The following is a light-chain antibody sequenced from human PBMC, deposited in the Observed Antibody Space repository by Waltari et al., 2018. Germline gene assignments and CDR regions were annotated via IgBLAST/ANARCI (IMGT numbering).Light chain of an antibody. J-gene: IGLJ3*02. V-gene: IGLV7-46*01. CDR1: PGAVTSGLS. CDR3: LLSFSGARWV. CDR2: DTS. Sequence: QAVVTPEPSLTVSPGGTVTLTCAPSPGAVTSGLSPFLSQKNPRPAPRTLIYDTSNKHSCTPARFSGSLPGGKAVLTLSGAQSEDEAEYHCLLSFSGARWVFGGGTRLTVL.